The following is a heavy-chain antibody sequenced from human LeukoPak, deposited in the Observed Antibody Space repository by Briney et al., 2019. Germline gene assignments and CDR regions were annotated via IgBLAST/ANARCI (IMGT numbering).Heavy chain of an antibody. CDR3: ARELKVGNTGYYFDY. Sequence: SETLSLTCTVSGASISSCYWSWIRQPPGKGLEWIGYMYYSGSTNYNPPLKSRVTISVDTSKNQFSLKLNSVTAADTAVYFCARELKVGNTGYYFDYWGQGTLVTVSS. J-gene: IGHJ4*02. V-gene: IGHV4-59*01. CDR1: GASISSCY. D-gene: IGHD2/OR15-2a*01. CDR2: MYYSGST.